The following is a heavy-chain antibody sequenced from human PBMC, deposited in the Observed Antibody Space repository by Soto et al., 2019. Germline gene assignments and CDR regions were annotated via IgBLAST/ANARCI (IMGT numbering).Heavy chain of an antibody. D-gene: IGHD3-22*01. CDR1: GFTFSSYA. Sequence: GGSLRLSCVGSGFTFSSYAMSWVRQAPGKGLEWVSAISGSGDSTYYADSVKGRFTISRDNSKNTLYLQMNRLRVEDTAVYYCAREWIDTYYYDSSGYLIGYDAFDIWGQGTMVTVSS. V-gene: IGHV3-23*01. CDR3: AREWIDTYYYDSSGYLIGYDAFDI. CDR2: ISGSGDST. J-gene: IGHJ3*02.